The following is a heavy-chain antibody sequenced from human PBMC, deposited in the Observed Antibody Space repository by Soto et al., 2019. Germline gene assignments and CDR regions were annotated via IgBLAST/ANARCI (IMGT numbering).Heavy chain of an antibody. CDR1: GFIFSSHT. V-gene: IGHV3-48*01. CDR3: ARDTGGAAYSSGWYGY. CDR2: ISSSSRTI. Sequence: GGSLRLSCAASGFIFSSHTMNWVRQAPGKGLEWVSYISSSSRTIYYADSLKGRFTISRDNAKNSLYLQMNSLRAEDTAVYYCARDTGGAAYSSGWYGYWGQGTLVTVSS. D-gene: IGHD6-19*01. J-gene: IGHJ4*02.